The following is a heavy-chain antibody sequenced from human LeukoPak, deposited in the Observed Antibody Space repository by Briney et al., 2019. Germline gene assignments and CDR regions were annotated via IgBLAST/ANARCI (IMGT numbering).Heavy chain of an antibody. CDR1: GYTFTGYY. CDR3: ARGGLNNWFDP. V-gene: IGHV1-2*02. Sequence: ASVKVSCKASGYTFTGYYMHWVRQAPGQGLEWMGCINPNSGTDDTNYAQKFQGRATMTRDTSINTAYMDLSRLKSDDTAVYYCARGGLNNWFDPWGQGTLVTVSS. D-gene: IGHD1-26*01. CDR2: INPNSGTDDT. J-gene: IGHJ5*02.